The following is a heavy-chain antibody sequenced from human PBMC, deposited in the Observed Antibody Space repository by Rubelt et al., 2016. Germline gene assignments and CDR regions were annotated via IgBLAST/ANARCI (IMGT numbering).Heavy chain of an antibody. J-gene: IGHJ4*02. CDR3: SVLPDFDY. Sequence: QLQLQESGPGLVKPSETLSLTCTVSGGSISSSSYYWGWIRQPPGKGLEWIGSIYYSGSTYYNPSLKSRVTMSIDTSKNQFSLNLNSVTAAETAVYYCSVLPDFDYWGQGTLVTVSS. CDR1: GGSISSSSYY. D-gene: IGHD4/OR15-4a*01. CDR2: IYYSGST. V-gene: IGHV4-39*01.